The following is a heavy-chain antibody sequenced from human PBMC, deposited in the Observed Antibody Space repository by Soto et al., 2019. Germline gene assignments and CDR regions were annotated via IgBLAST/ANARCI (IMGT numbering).Heavy chain of an antibody. Sequence: EVHLVDSGGGLVQPGGSLRLSCVASGFPFSSYWMSWVRQAPGKGLEWVANIKEDGSDKYYVDSVKGRFTISRDNAKNSLYLQMISLSVEDTAVYYCVGVSLTGAWGQGTLVAVSS. CDR3: VGVSLTGA. D-gene: IGHD3-9*01. J-gene: IGHJ5*02. V-gene: IGHV3-7*01. CDR2: IKEDGSDK. CDR1: GFPFSSYW.